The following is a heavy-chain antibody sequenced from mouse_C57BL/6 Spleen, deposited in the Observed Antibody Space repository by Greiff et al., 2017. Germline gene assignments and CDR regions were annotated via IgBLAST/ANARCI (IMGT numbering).Heavy chain of an antibody. Sequence: QVTLKVCGPGILQSSQTLSLTCSFSGFSLSTSGMGVSWIRQPSGKGLEWLAHIYWDDDKRYNPSLKSRLTISKDTSRTQVFLKITSVDTADTATYYCARRREDRGWFAYWGQGTLVTVSA. CDR1: GFSLSTSGMG. CDR3: ARRREDRGWFAY. V-gene: IGHV8-12*01. J-gene: IGHJ3*01. CDR2: IYWDDDK.